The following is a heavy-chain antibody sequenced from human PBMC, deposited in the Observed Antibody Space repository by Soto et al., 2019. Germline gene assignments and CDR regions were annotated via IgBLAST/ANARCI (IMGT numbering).Heavy chain of an antibody. V-gene: IGHV4-34*01. J-gene: IGHJ5*02. Sequence: QVQLQQWGAGLLKPSETLSLTCAVYGGSFSGYYWSWIRQPPGKGLEWIGEINHSGSTNYNPSLKSRVAISVDTSKNQFSLKLSCVTAADTAVYYCAGGQHCSGGSCGGYNWFDPRGQGTLVTVSS. CDR1: GGSFSGYY. CDR3: AGGQHCSGGSCGGYNWFDP. D-gene: IGHD2-15*01. CDR2: INHSGST.